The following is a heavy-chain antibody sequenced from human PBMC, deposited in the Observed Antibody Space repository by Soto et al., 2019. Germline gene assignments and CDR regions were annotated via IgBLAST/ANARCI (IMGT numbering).Heavy chain of an antibody. D-gene: IGHD4-17*01. Sequence: QVQLVQSEAEVQKPGASVKVSCKTSGYIFKNYGISWVRQAPGQGLEWLGWIYPKEDRANIAQNFQGRVTLTTDTPTSTVYIELRSLRFDDSAVYFCARDIDYDIDYWGQGTLVTVSS. J-gene: IGHJ4*02. CDR2: IYPKEDRA. CDR1: GYIFKNYG. CDR3: ARDIDYDIDY. V-gene: IGHV1-18*01.